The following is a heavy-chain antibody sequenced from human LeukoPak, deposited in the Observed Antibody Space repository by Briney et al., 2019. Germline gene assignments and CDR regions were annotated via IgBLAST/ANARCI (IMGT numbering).Heavy chain of an antibody. V-gene: IGHV1-69-2*01. J-gene: IGHJ5*02. CDR1: GYTFTDYY. Sequence: ASVKVSXKVSGYTFTDYYMHWVQQAPGKGLEWMGLVDPEDAETIYAEKFQGRVTITADTSTDTAYMELSSLRSEDTAVYYCATGDGITGPSNWFDPWGQGTLVTVSS. CDR3: ATGDGITGPSNWFDP. CDR2: VDPEDAET. D-gene: IGHD1-20*01.